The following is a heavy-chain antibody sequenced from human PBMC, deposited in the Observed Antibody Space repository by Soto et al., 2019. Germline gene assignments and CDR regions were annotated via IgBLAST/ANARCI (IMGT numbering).Heavy chain of an antibody. CDR1: GYTLTEFS. J-gene: IGHJ4*02. D-gene: IGHD3-10*01. CDR3: AIPYYYGSGAPYY. V-gene: IGHV1-24*01. CDR2: FDPEDGET. Sequence: ASVKVSCKVSGYTLTEFSMHWVRQAPGKGLEWMGGFDPEDGETIYAQKFQGRVTMTEDTSTDTAYMELSSLRSEDTAVYYCAIPYYYGSGAPYYWGQGTLVTVSS.